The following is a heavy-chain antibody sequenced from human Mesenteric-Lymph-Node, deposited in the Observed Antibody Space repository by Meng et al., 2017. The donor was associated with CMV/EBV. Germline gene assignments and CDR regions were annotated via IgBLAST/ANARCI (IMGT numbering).Heavy chain of an antibody. V-gene: IGHV4-59*12. CDR2: IYYSGST. Sequence: SETLSLTCTVSGGSIRSYYWSWVRQPPGKGLEWIGHIYYSGSTHYNPSLKSRATISVDTSKNQFSLKLSSVTAADTAVYFCAREEQFYYDASSYGMDVWGQGTTVTVSS. CDR1: GGSIRSYY. J-gene: IGHJ6*02. CDR3: AREEQFYYDASSYGMDV. D-gene: IGHD3-22*01.